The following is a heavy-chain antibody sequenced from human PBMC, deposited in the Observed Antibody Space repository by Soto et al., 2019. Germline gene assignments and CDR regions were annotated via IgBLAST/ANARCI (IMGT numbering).Heavy chain of an antibody. CDR2: VSGRGGST. CDR3: AKDSTVTTSLYFYYYGFDV. Sequence: VHLLESGGGLVQPGGSLRLACTASGFTFNHYAMSWVRQAPGKGLEWVSAVSGRGGSTKYADSVKGRFIISRDNSNITLYLQMDSLRGEDTAVYYCAKDSTVTTSLYFYYYGFDVWGQGTTVTVSS. CDR1: GFTFNHYA. D-gene: IGHD4-17*01. J-gene: IGHJ6*02. V-gene: IGHV3-23*01.